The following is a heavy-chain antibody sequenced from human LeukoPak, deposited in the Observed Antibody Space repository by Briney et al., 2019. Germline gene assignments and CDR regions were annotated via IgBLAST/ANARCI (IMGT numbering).Heavy chain of an antibody. J-gene: IGHJ4*02. CDR3: ARDLTGEKDY. D-gene: IGHD7-27*01. CDR2: INRDGSTT. CDR1: GFTLSDYW. Sequence: GGSLRLSCAASGFTLSDYWMHWVRQAPGKGLVWVSRINRDGSTTTYAGPVKGRFTISRDNAKNTLYLQMSSLRAEDTAIYYCARDLTGEKDYWGQGTLVTVSS. V-gene: IGHV3-74*01.